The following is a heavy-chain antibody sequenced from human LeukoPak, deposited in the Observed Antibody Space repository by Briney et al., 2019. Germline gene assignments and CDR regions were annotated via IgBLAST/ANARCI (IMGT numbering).Heavy chain of an antibody. CDR2: IIPIFGTA. V-gene: IGHV1-69*05. D-gene: IGHD3-22*01. CDR3: ARFSTYYYDSSGGYFDY. J-gene: IGHJ4*02. CDR1: GGTFISYA. Sequence: SVKVSCKASGGTFISYAISWVRQAPGQGLEWMGGIIPIFGTANYAQKFQGRVTITTDESTSTAYMELSSLRSDDTAVYYCARFSTYYYDSSGGYFDYWGQGTLVTVSS.